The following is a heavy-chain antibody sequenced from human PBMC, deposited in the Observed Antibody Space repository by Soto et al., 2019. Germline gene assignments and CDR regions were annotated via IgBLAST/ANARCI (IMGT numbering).Heavy chain of an antibody. CDR3: ARIGYCSSTSCYGFDI. CDR2: FDPEDGET. CDR1: GYTLTELS. J-gene: IGHJ3*02. V-gene: IGHV1-24*01. Sequence: ASVKVSCKVSGYTLTELSMHWVRQAPGKGLEWMGGFDPEDGETIYAQKFQGRVTMTRDTSTDTAYMELSRLRSDDTAVYYCARIGYCSSTSCYGFDIWGQGTMVTVSS. D-gene: IGHD2-2*01.